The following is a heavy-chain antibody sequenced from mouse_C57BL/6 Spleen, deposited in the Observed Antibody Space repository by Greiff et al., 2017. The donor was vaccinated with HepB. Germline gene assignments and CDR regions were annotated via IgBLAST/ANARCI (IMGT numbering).Heavy chain of an antibody. J-gene: IGHJ4*01. CDR1: GFTFTSYW. D-gene: IGHD2-5*01. CDR2: IDPSDSET. Sequence: QVQLQQPGAGLVRPGSSVKLSCKASGFTFTSYWMHWVKQRPIQGLEWIGNIDPSDSETHYNQKFKDKATLTVDKSSSTAYLQLSSLTSEDSTVYYCAKYSNYYAMDYGGQGTSVTVSS. CDR3: AKYSNYYAMDY. V-gene: IGHV1-52*01.